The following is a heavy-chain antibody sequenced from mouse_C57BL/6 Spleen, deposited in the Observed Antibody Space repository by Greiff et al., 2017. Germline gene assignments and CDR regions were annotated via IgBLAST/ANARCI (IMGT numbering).Heavy chain of an antibody. CDR1: GFTFSDYG. J-gene: IGHJ4*01. Sequence: EVTLMESGGGLVKPGGSLQLSCAASGFTFSDYGMHWVRQAPEKGLEWVAYISSGSSTLYYADTVKGRFTISRDNAKNTLFLQMTRLRTEDTAMYYGARKTYYDYDSYAMDYWGQGTSVTVSS. CDR2: ISSGSSTL. D-gene: IGHD2-4*01. CDR3: ARKTYYDYDSYAMDY. V-gene: IGHV5-17*01.